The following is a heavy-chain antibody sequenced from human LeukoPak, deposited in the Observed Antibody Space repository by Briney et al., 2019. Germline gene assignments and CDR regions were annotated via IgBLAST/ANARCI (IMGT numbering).Heavy chain of an antibody. CDR2: INPNSGGT. CDR1: GYTFTGYY. D-gene: IGHD6-13*01. V-gene: IGHV1-2*02. CDR3: ARDHSSSWYPDY. Sequence: ASVKASCKASGYTFTGYYMHWVRPATGHGLEWMGWINPNSGGTNYAQKFQGRVTMTRDTSISTAYMELSRLRSDDTAVYYCARDHSSSWYPDYWGQGTLVTVSS. J-gene: IGHJ4*02.